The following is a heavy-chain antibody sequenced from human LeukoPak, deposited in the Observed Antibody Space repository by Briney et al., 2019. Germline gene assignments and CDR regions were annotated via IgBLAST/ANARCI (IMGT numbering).Heavy chain of an antibody. CDR3: ARGGYSGYDPSDFDY. D-gene: IGHD5-12*01. J-gene: IGHJ4*02. CDR2: ISSNGGST. CDR1: GFTFSSYA. Sequence: GGSLRLSCAASGFTFSSYAMHWVRQAPGKGLEYVSAISSNGGSTYYANSVKGRFTISRDNSKNTLYLQMGSLRAEDMAVYYCARGGYSGYDPSDFDYWGQGTLVTVSS. V-gene: IGHV3-64*01.